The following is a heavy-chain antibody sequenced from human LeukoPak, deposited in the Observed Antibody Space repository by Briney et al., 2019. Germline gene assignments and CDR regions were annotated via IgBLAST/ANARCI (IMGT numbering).Heavy chain of an antibody. V-gene: IGHV4-34*01. Sequence: SETLSLTCAVYGGSFSGYYWSWIRQPPGKGLEWIGEINHSGSTNYNPSLKSRVTISVDTSKNQFSLKLSSVTAADTAVYYCARTSGWYWEVDYWGQGTLVTVSS. CDR1: GGSFSGYY. J-gene: IGHJ4*02. CDR3: ARTSGWYWEVDY. CDR2: INHSGST. D-gene: IGHD6-19*01.